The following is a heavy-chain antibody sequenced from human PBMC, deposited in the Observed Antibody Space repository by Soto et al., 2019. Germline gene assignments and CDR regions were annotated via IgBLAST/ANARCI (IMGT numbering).Heavy chain of an antibody. CDR3: ATYTGTYRDY. Sequence: GGSLRLSCVASGLRFTSYGMSWVRQAPGRGLEWVSSITSGSGVTFYADSVKGRFTISRDNAKNSLHLQMNSLRAEDTAVYYCATYTGTYRDYWGLGTLVTVSS. CDR2: ITSGSGVT. CDR1: GLRFTSYG. D-gene: IGHD1-26*01. V-gene: IGHV3-21*01. J-gene: IGHJ4*02.